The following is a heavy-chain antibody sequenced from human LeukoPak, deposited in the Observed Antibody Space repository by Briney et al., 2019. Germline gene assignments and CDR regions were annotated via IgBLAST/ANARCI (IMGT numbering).Heavy chain of an antibody. J-gene: IGHJ4*02. D-gene: IGHD6-19*01. CDR1: GFTFSSFV. V-gene: IGHV3-23*01. CDR2: ISDRGDST. CDR3: AKCTRGWFEDY. Sequence: PGGSLRLSCAASGFTFSSFVMNWVRQAPGKGLEWVSTISDRGDSTYYADSVKGRFTISRDNSKNTLYLQMNSLRAEDTAVYYCAKCTRGWFEDYWRQGTLVTVSS.